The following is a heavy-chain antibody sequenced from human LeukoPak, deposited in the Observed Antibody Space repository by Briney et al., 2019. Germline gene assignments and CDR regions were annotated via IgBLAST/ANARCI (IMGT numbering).Heavy chain of an antibody. CDR1: GGSISSYY. Sequence: SETLSLTCTVSGGSISSYYWSWIRQPAGKGLEWIGRIYTSGSTNYNPSLNSRVTMSVDTSKTQFFLKLSSVTAADTAVYYCARGSRGRWLQEPYGYWGQGTLVTVSS. V-gene: IGHV4-4*07. D-gene: IGHD5-24*01. J-gene: IGHJ4*02. CDR3: ARGSRGRWLQEPYGY. CDR2: IYTSGST.